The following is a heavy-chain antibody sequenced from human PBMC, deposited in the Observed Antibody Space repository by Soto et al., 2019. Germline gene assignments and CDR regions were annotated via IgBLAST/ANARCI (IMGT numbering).Heavy chain of an antibody. D-gene: IGHD2-15*01. Sequence: QVQLVQSGAEVKKPGASVKVSCKASGYTFTSYYMHWVRQAPGQGLEWMGIINPSGGSTSYAQKFQGRVTMTRDTATSTVYMELSSLRSEDTAVSYCARGVVVVAASQLGWFDPWGQGTLVTVSS. CDR1: GYTFTSYY. CDR2: INPSGGST. J-gene: IGHJ5*02. CDR3: ARGVVVVAASQLGWFDP. V-gene: IGHV1-46*01.